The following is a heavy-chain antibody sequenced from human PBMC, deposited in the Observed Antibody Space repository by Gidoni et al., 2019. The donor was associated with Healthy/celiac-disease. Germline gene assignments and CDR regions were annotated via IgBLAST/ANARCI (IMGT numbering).Heavy chain of an antibody. D-gene: IGHD5-18*01. J-gene: IGHJ6*02. Sequence: VQLLQSRAEVKKPGASVKVSCKASAYPFTGYSMHWVRQAPGQGLAWMGWINPNSGGTNYAQKFQGWVTMTRDTSISTAYMELSRLRSDDTAVYYCARGYSYGTEYYYGMDVWGQGTTVTVSS. CDR1: AYPFTGYS. V-gene: IGHV1-2*04. CDR2: INPNSGGT. CDR3: ARGYSYGTEYYYGMDV.